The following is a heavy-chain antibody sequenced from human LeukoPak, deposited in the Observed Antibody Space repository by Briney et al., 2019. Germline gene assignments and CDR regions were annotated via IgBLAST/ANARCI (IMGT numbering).Heavy chain of an antibody. CDR2: IYYSGST. CDR3: ARAGTMMVGYFDY. V-gene: IGHV4-59*01. Sequence: PSETLSLTCTVSGGSISSYYWSWIRQPPGKGLEWIGYIYYSGSTNYNPSLKSRVTISVDTSKNQFSLKLSSMTAADTAVYYCARAGTMMVGYFDYWGQGTLVTVSS. CDR1: GGSISSYY. J-gene: IGHJ4*02. D-gene: IGHD3-22*01.